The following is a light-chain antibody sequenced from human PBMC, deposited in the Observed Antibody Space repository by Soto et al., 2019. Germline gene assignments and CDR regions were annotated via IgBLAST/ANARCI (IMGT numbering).Light chain of an antibody. Sequence: EIVLTQSPGTLSLSPGERATLSCTTSQRISSSYLAWYQQKPGQAPRFLIYGASGRATGIPDRFSGSGSGTDFTLTISRLEPEDFAVYYCQHYGSSPPYTFGQGTKLEIK. J-gene: IGKJ2*01. CDR1: QRISSSY. V-gene: IGKV3-20*01. CDR3: QHYGSSPPYT. CDR2: GAS.